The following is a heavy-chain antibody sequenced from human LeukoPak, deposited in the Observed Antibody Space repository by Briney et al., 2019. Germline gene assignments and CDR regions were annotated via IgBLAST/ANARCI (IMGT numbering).Heavy chain of an antibody. CDR1: GFSLGTSGVG. Sequence: SGPTLVKPTQTLTLTCTFSGFSLGTSGVGVGWIRQPPGKALEWLALIYWNDDKRYSPSLKSRLTITKDTSKNQVVLTMTNMDPVDTATYYCAHSSDYDFWSGYYFDYWGQGTLVTVSS. CDR2: IYWNDDK. J-gene: IGHJ4*02. CDR3: AHSSDYDFWSGYYFDY. D-gene: IGHD3-3*01. V-gene: IGHV2-5*01.